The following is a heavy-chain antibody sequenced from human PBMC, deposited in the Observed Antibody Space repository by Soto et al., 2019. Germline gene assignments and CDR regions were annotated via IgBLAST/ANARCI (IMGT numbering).Heavy chain of an antibody. V-gene: IGHV3-21*01. Sequence: EVQLVESGGGLVKPGGSLRLSCAASGFTFSSHSMNWVRQAPGKGLEWVSSISTSSSPTQYADSVKGRFTISRDNAENALYLQMNSLRAEDTAVYYCVPDVVVIAVKGYWGQGTLVTVSS. CDR1: GFTFSSHS. D-gene: IGHD2-15*01. CDR3: VPDVVVIAVKGY. J-gene: IGHJ4*02. CDR2: ISTSSSPT.